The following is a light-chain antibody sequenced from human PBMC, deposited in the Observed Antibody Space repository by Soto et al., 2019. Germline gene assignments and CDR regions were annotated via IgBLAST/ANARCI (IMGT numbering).Light chain of an antibody. Sequence: DIQMTQSPSTLSASVGDRVTITCRASQSISSWLAWYQQKPGKAPKLLIYKASSLESGVPSRFSGSGSGTDITLTISSLQPDDFATYYCQNYNSYSEAFGQGTKVDI. CDR3: QNYNSYSEA. CDR1: QSISSW. J-gene: IGKJ1*01. V-gene: IGKV1-5*03. CDR2: KAS.